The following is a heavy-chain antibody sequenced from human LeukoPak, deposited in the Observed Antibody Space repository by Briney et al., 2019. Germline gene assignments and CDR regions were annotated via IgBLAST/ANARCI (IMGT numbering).Heavy chain of an antibody. Sequence: GESLKISCQASGYSFTTYWIGWVRQMPGKGLEWMGIIYPGDSDIRYSPSFQGQVTISADRSINTASLQWRSLKASDTAIYYCMRHVAAGDRTSWSDYWGQGTLITVSS. J-gene: IGHJ4*02. CDR3: MRHVAAGDRTSWSDY. CDR2: IYPGDSDI. CDR1: GYSFTTYW. D-gene: IGHD2-2*01. V-gene: IGHV5-51*01.